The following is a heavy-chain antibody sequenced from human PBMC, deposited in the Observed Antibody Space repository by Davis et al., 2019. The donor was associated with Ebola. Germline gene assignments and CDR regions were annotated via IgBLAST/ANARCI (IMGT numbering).Heavy chain of an antibody. CDR1: GGYIITDY. CDR3: ARGKEAAAGTLDY. D-gene: IGHD6-13*01. J-gene: IGHJ4*02. Sequence: PSETLSLTCTVSGGYIITDYWNWLRQPPGMGLEWIGRIYTSGSTNYNPSLKSRVTMSVDTSKIQFSLKLSSVTAADTAVYYCARGKEAAAGTLDYWGQGTLVTVSS. V-gene: IGHV4-4*07. CDR2: IYTSGST.